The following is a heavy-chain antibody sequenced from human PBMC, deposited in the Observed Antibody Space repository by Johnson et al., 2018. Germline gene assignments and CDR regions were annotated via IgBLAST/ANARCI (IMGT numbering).Heavy chain of an antibody. V-gene: IGHV3-30-3*01. CDR3: AREARGTTGTFDI. J-gene: IGHJ3*02. D-gene: IGHD1-7*01. CDR2: ISYDGSQK. Sequence: QVQLVEAGGGVVQPGRSLRLSCAASGFTFSSYTMHWVRQAPGKGLEWVAVISYDGSQKYYADSVKGRFTISRDNFKNTLYLQMNSLRPEDRNMYYCAREARGTTGTFDIWGQVTMVTVSS. CDR1: GFTFSSYT.